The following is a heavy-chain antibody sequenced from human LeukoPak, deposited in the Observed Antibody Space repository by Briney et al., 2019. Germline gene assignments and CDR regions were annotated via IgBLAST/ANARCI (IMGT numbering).Heavy chain of an antibody. CDR1: GFSFSNYA. CDR3: LAGRRRYFDY. D-gene: IGHD2-21*01. CDR2: VSESGSAT. Sequence: GGSLRLSCVASGFSFSNYAMTWVRQAPGKGLEWVSSVSESGSATYYADSMKGRFIISRDNSKNTLYLQNNRLRVEDTAVYYCLAGRRRYFDYWGQGTLVTVSS. V-gene: IGHV3-23*01. J-gene: IGHJ4*02.